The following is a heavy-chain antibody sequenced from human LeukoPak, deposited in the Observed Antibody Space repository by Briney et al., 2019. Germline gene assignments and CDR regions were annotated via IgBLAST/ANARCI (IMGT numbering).Heavy chain of an antibody. CDR3: AKVGLGAVY. Sequence: PGRSLRLSCAASGFTFDDYAMHWVRQAPGKGLEWVSGISWNSGSIGYADSVKGRFTISRDNAKNSLYLQMNSLRAEDTALYYCAKVGLGAVYWGQGTLVTVSS. D-gene: IGHD3-22*01. CDR2: ISWNSGSI. J-gene: IGHJ4*02. CDR1: GFTFDDYA. V-gene: IGHV3-9*01.